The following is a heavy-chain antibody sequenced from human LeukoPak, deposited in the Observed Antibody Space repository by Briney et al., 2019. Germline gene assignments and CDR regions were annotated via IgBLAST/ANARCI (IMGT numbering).Heavy chain of an antibody. CDR1: GFPFSDVW. CDR3: TTDWYYYDSSGYYPIF. D-gene: IGHD3-22*01. V-gene: IGHV3-15*01. Sequence: GRSLRLSCAASGFPFSDVWMSWVRQAPGKGLEWVGRIKSRADGGTADYAAPLKGRFTFSRDDSKNTLYLQMNSLKTEDTAVYYCTTDWYYYDSSGYYPIFWGQGTLVTVSS. CDR2: IKSRADGGTA. J-gene: IGHJ4*02.